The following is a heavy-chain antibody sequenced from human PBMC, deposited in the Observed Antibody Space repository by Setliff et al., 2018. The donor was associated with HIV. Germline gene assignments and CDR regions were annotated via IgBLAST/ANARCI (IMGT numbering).Heavy chain of an antibody. J-gene: IGHJ4*02. CDR3: ARLCSINWRYFDY. Sequence: SETLSLTCSVSGDSISSGSYYWNWIRQSAGKGLEWIGHIHTSGSTNYNPSLKSRVTISVDASKNQFSLKLSSVTAADTALYYCARLCSINWRYFDYWGQGALVTVSS. D-gene: IGHD1-20*01. V-gene: IGHV4-61*09. CDR1: GDSISSGSYY. CDR2: IHTSGST.